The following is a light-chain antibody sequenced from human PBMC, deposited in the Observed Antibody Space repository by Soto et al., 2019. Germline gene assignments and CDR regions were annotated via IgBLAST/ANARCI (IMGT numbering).Light chain of an antibody. Sequence: EIVLTQSPGTLSLSPGERATLSCRAIQSLSNNIYLAWYQQKPGQAPRLLIYTASTRATGTPARFSGSGSGTEFTLTISSLQSEDFAVYYCQQYNNWPRTFGQGTKVDIK. J-gene: IGKJ1*01. V-gene: IGKV3-15*01. CDR2: TAS. CDR3: QQYNNWPRT. CDR1: QSLSNN.